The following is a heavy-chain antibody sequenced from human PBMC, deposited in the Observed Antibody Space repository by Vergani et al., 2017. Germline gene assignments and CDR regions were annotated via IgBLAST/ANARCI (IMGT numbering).Heavy chain of an antibody. CDR3: AKRGTAMYSYMDV. J-gene: IGHJ6*03. Sequence: EVQLLESGGGLVQPGGSLRLSCAASGFTFSSYAMSWVRQAPGKGLEWVSAISGSGGSTYYADSVKGRFTISRDNSKNTLDLQMNSLRAEDTAVYYCAKRGTAMYSYMDVWGKGTTVTVSS. CDR2: ISGSGGST. D-gene: IGHD5-18*01. CDR1: GFTFSSYA. V-gene: IGHV3-23*01.